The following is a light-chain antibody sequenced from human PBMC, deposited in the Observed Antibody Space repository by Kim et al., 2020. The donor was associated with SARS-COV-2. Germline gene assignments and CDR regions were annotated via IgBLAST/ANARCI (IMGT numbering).Light chain of an antibody. CDR1: RVGDES. Sequence: VAPGQTVSITWSGDRVGDESACWDHQRPGQAPVLVIYQDNKRPAGSPERFSGSNAGKTATLTISGTQAMDEADYYCQAWGSTTVVFGGGTQLTVL. CDR3: QAWGSTTVV. V-gene: IGLV3-1*01. CDR2: QDN. J-gene: IGLJ2*01.